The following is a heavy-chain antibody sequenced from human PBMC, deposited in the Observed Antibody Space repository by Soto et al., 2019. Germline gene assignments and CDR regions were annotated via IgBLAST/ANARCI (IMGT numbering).Heavy chain of an antibody. Sequence: QVQLVQSGAEVRKPGSSVKVSCKASGGSFSSYTINWVRNAPGQGLEWMGGIVPIFGTTYYAQNFQGRVTITADKSTSTVYMELSSLRSEDMALFYCARDEGSTTTFDYWGQGTLVTVSS. CDR3: ARDEGSTTTFDY. V-gene: IGHV1-69*06. CDR1: GGSFSSYT. CDR2: IVPIFGTT. J-gene: IGHJ4*02. D-gene: IGHD5-12*01.